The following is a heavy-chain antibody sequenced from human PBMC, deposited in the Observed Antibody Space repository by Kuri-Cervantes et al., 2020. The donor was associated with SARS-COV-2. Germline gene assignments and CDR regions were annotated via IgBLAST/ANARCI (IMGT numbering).Heavy chain of an antibody. Sequence: SVKVSCKASGGTFSSYAISWVRQAPGQGLEWMGGIIPIFGTANYAQKFQGRVTITADESTSTAYMEMSSLRSEDTAVYYCARDEETVVTSYAFDIWGQGTMVTVSS. V-gene: IGHV1-69*13. J-gene: IGHJ3*02. CDR3: ARDEETVVTSYAFDI. CDR1: GGTFSSYA. D-gene: IGHD4-23*01. CDR2: IIPIFGTA.